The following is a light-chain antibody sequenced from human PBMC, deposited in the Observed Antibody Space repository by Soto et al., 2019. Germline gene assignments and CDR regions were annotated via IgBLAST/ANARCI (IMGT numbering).Light chain of an antibody. CDR1: SSNIGAGYD. CDR2: GNS. J-gene: IGLJ1*01. CDR3: QSYDRSLSRHV. Sequence: QSVLTQPPSVSGAPGQRVTISCTGSSSNIGAGYDVHWYQQLPGTAPKLLIYGNSNRPSGVPDRFSGSKSGTSASLAITGLQAEDEADYYCQSYDRSLSRHVFGTGTKVTVL. V-gene: IGLV1-40*01.